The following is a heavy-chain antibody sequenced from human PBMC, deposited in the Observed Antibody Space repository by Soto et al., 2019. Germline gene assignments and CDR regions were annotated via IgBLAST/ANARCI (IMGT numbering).Heavy chain of an antibody. Sequence: GGSLRLSCAASGFTFSDYYMSWIRQAPGKGLEWVSYISSSGSTMYYADSVKGRFTISRDNAKNSLYLQMNSLRAEDTAVYYCPRETSTGMATIPTDYWGQGTLVTVSS. CDR1: GFTFSDYY. CDR2: ISSSGSTM. CDR3: PRETSTGMATIPTDY. D-gene: IGHD5-12*01. J-gene: IGHJ4*02. V-gene: IGHV3-11*01.